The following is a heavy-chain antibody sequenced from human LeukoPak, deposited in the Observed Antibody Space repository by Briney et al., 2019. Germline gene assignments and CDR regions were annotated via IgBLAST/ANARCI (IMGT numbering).Heavy chain of an antibody. CDR1: GGTFSSYA. CDR3: ARGGAEWELLGYFDY. J-gene: IGHJ4*02. V-gene: IGHV1-69*13. D-gene: IGHD1-26*01. Sequence: SVKVSCKASGGTFSSYAISWVRQAPGQGLEWMGGIIPIFGTANYAQKFQGRVTITADESTSTAYMELSSLRSEDTAVYYCARGGAEWELLGYFDYWGQGTLVTVSS. CDR2: IIPIFGTA.